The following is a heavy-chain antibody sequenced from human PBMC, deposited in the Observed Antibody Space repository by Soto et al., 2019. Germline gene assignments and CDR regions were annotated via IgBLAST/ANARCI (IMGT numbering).Heavy chain of an antibody. CDR3: ARALRLSCERDRWFDP. J-gene: IGHJ5*02. CDR2: INGDGSTR. D-gene: IGHD2-21*01. V-gene: IGHV3-74*01. CDR1: GFTLSTYW. Sequence: EVRLVESGGGLVQPGGSLRLSCAASGFTLSTYWMHWVRQAPGKGLMWVSRINGDGSTRNYADSVKGRFTVSRDNAKNTLYLQMKSLRAEDTAVYYCARALRLSCERDRWFDPWGQGTLVTVSS.